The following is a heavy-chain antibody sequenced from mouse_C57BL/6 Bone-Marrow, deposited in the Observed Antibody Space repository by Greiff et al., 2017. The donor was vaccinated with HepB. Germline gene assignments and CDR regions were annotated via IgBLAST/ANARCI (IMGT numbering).Heavy chain of an antibody. CDR3: ARGGLYGSSPYY. D-gene: IGHD1-1*01. J-gene: IGHJ2*01. CDR1: GYTFTDYY. V-gene: IGHV1-76*01. Sequence: VQLQQSGAELVRPGASVKLSCKASGYTFTDYYINWVKQRPGQGLEWIARIYPGSGNTYYNEKFTGKATLTAEKSSSTAYMQLSSLTSEDSAVYVCARGGLYGSSPYYWGQGTTLTVSS. CDR2: IYPGSGNT.